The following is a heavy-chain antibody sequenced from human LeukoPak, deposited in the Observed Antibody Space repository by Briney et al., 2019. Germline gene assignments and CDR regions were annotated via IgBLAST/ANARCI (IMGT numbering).Heavy chain of an antibody. D-gene: IGHD3-10*01. V-gene: IGHV4-61*02. CDR3: AGVRGVSGNY. CDR2: IYTSGST. J-gene: IGHJ4*02. Sequence: SQTLSLTCTVSGGSISSGSYYWSWIRQPAGKGLEWIGRIYTSGSTNYNPSLKSRVTISVDTSKNQFSLKLSSVTAADTAVYYCAGVRGVSGNYWGQGTLVTVSS. CDR1: GGSISSGSYY.